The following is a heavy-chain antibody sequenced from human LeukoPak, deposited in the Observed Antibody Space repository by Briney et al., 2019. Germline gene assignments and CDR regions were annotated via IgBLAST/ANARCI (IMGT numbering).Heavy chain of an antibody. Sequence: PGGSLRLSCAASGFTFSSYAMHWVRQAPGKGLEWVAVISYDGSNKYYADSVKGRFTISRDNSKNTLYLQMNSLRAEDTAAYYCARIVEEVSSTKGEDDAFDIWGQGTMVTVSS. CDR1: GFTFSSYA. V-gene: IGHV3-30-3*01. CDR2: ISYDGSNK. D-gene: IGHD6-13*01. CDR3: ARIVEEVSSTKGEDDAFDI. J-gene: IGHJ3*02.